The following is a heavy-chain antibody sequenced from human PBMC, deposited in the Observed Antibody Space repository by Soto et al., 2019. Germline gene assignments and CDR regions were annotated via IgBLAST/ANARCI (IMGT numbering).Heavy chain of an antibody. CDR1: GFNLGSYW. V-gene: IGHV3-74*01. CDR2: INDYGTTI. D-gene: IGHD1-1*01. J-gene: IGHJ4*02. Sequence: EVQLVESGGGLVQPGGSLRLSCAASGFNLGSYWMHWVRQAPGKGLVWVSRINDYGTTINYAESVEGRFTISRDDAKSEVYLQMNNQRAEDTAVYYCARGGLEPCDYCGQGALVTVSS. CDR3: ARGGLEPCDY.